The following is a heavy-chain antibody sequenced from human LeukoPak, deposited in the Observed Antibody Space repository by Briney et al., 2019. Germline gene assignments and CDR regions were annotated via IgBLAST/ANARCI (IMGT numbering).Heavy chain of an antibody. CDR3: ARARTYYDFCVVC. V-gene: IGHV3-48*01. CDR1: GFTFSSYS. CDR2: ISSSSSTI. J-gene: IGHJ4*02. Sequence: GGSLRLSCAASGFTFSSYSMNWVRQAPGKGLEWVSYISSSSSTIYYADSVKGRFTISRDNAKNSLYLQMNSLRAEDTAVYYCARARTYYDFCVVCWGQGTLVTVSS. D-gene: IGHD3-3*01.